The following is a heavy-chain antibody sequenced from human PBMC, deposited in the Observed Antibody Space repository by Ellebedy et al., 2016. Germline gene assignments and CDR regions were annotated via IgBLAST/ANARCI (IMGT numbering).Heavy chain of an antibody. D-gene: IGHD3-10*01. J-gene: IGHJ6*04. CDR1: GFSLNNARMG. CDR2: IFSNDEK. Sequence: SGPTLVXPTETLTLTCTVSGFSLNNARMGVSWIRQPPGKALEWLAHIFSNDEKSYSTSLKSRLTISEDTSKSQVVLTMTNMDPVDTATYYCAWIMVRSPGDVWGKGTTVTVSS. CDR3: AWIMVRSPGDV. V-gene: IGHV2-26*04.